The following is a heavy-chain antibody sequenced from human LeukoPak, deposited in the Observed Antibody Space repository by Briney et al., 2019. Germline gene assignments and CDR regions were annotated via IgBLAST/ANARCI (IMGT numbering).Heavy chain of an antibody. CDR3: ARRLTAAARRNVGYYYYMDV. Sequence: SETLSLTCAVYGGSFSGYYWSWIRQPPGKGLEWIGEINHSGSTNYNPSLKSRVTISVDTSKNQFSLKLSSVTAADTAVYYCARRLTAAARRNVGYYYYMDVWGKGTTVTVSS. CDR1: GGSFSGYY. D-gene: IGHD6-6*01. V-gene: IGHV4-34*01. CDR2: INHSGST. J-gene: IGHJ6*03.